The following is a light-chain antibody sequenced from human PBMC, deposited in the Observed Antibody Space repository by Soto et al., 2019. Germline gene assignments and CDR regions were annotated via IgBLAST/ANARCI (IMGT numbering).Light chain of an antibody. V-gene: IGKV1-39*01. Sequence: DIQMTQSPSSLPASVGDRVTITCRASQTISRYLNWYQQNPGKAPNLLIYAASALPSGVPSRFSGSGSGTDFTLTISSLQPEDVATYFCQQSYITPPTFGQGTKVVIK. CDR3: QQSYITPPT. CDR1: QTISRY. J-gene: IGKJ1*01. CDR2: AAS.